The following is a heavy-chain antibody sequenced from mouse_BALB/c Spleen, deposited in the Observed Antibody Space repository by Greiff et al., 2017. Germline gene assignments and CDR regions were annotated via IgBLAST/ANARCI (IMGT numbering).Heavy chain of an antibody. CDR3: AREAFDYDGGFAY. Sequence: QVQLKESGPGLVAPSQSLSITCTVSGFSLTSYGVHWVRQPPGKGLEWLGVIWAGGSTNYNSALMSRLSISKDNSKSQVFLKMNSLQTDDTAMYYCAREAFDYDGGFAYWGQGTLVTVSA. V-gene: IGHV2-9*02. CDR1: GFSLTSYG. J-gene: IGHJ3*01. CDR2: IWAGGST. D-gene: IGHD2-4*01.